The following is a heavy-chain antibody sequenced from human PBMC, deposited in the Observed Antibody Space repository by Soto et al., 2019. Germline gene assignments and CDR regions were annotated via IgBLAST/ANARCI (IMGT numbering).Heavy chain of an antibody. CDR2: ISYDGTNK. Sequence: QVQLVESGGGEVQPGKSLRLSCAASGFTFTNYGMHWVRQAPGKGLECVALISYDGTNKFYADSVKGRFTVSRDNSKNTLSLQMTSLRPEDTAVYYCGAGQYFSDYWGQGTLVSVSS. CDR1: GFTFTNYG. D-gene: IGHD6-13*01. J-gene: IGHJ4*02. V-gene: IGHV3-30*03. CDR3: GAGQYFSDY.